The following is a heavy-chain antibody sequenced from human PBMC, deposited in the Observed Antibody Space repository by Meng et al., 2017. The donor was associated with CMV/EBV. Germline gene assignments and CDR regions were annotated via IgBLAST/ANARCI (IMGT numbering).Heavy chain of an antibody. D-gene: IGHD2-2*02. Sequence: GESLKISCAASGFTFSSYAMHWVRQAPGKGLEWVAVISYDGSNKYYADSVKGRCTISRDNSKNTLYLQMNSLRAEDTAVYYCARDGVPAAIYYYYGMDVWGQGTTVTV. CDR3: ARDGVPAAIYYYYGMDV. CDR2: ISYDGSNK. J-gene: IGHJ6*02. CDR1: GFTFSSYA. V-gene: IGHV3-30-3*01.